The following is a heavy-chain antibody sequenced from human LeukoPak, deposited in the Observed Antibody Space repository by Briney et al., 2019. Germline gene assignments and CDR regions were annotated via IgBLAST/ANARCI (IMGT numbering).Heavy chain of an antibody. Sequence: GGSLRLSCAASEFVFSSYWMHWVRQAPGKGLVWVSRINTDGSSTTYADSVKGRFTISRDNAKNTVYLQMNSLRAEDTAVYYCARDSSGSYDYWGQGTLVTVSS. D-gene: IGHD6-19*01. V-gene: IGHV3-74*01. J-gene: IGHJ4*02. CDR2: INTDGSST. CDR3: ARDSSGSYDY. CDR1: EFVFSSYW.